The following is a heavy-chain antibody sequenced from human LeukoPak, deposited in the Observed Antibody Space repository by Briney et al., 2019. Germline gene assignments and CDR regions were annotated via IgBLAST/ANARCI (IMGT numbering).Heavy chain of an antibody. CDR1: GGSFSGYY. CDR2: INHSGST. CDR3: ARATSGYSYGQFDY. Sequence: SETLSLTCAVHGGSFSGYYWSWIRQPPGKGLEWIGEINHSGSTNYNPSLKSRVTISVDTSKNQFSLKLSSVTAADTAVYYCARATSGYSYGQFDYWGQGTLVTVSS. J-gene: IGHJ4*02. D-gene: IGHD5-18*01. V-gene: IGHV4-34*01.